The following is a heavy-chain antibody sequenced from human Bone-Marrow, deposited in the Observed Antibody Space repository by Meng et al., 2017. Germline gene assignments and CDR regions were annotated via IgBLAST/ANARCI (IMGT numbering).Heavy chain of an antibody. D-gene: IGHD1-26*01. CDR2: MNPNSGNT. Sequence: QGQLVQCGADGKKPGSSVKVSCKASGGTFSSYTINWVRQATGQGLEWMGWMNPNSGNTGYAQKFQGRVTMTRNTSISTAYMELSSLRSEDTAVYYCARGPSGSYPLEYFQHWGQGTLVTVSS. CDR3: ARGPSGSYPLEYFQH. V-gene: IGHV1-8*02. J-gene: IGHJ1*01. CDR1: GGTFSSYT.